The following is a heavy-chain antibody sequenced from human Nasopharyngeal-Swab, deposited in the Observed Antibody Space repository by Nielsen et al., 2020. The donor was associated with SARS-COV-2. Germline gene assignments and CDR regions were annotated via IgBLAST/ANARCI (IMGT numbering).Heavy chain of an antibody. CDR2: SIPIFGTA. J-gene: IGHJ4*02. V-gene: IGHV1-69*13. CDR1: GGTFSSYA. Sequence: SVKVSCKASGGTFSSYAISWVRQAPGQGLEWMGGSIPIFGTANYARKFQGRVTITADESTSTAYMELSSLRSEDTAVYYCARDRDWELLRYWGQGTLVTVSS. CDR3: ARDRDWELLRY. D-gene: IGHD1-26*01.